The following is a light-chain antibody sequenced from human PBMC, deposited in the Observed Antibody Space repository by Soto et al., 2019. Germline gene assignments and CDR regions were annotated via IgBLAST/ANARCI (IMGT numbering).Light chain of an antibody. CDR2: DDD. V-gene: IGLV1-51*01. CDR1: SSNIGGNS. J-gene: IGLJ1*01. CDR3: GSWDSSLRAYV. Sequence: QSVMTQPPSVSAAPGQRVTISCSGSSSNIGGNSVSWYQQLPGPAPKLLIYDDDKRPSGIPDRFSGSKSGTSATLGITGFQTGDEADYYCGSWDSSLRAYVLGNGTKLIVL.